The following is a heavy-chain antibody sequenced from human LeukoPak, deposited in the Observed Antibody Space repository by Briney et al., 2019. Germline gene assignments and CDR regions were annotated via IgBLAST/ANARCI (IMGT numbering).Heavy chain of an antibody. CDR2: ISADGGST. CDR3: AKESGKFDY. CDR1: GLNFDDSA. V-gene: IGHV3-43*02. J-gene: IGHJ4*02. Sequence: GGSLRLSCVASGLNFDDSAMHWVRQAPGKGLEWVSLISADGGSTFSADSVKGRFSISRDNSKNSLYLQMNSLRSEDTAMYYCAKESGKFDYWGQGTLEAVSS.